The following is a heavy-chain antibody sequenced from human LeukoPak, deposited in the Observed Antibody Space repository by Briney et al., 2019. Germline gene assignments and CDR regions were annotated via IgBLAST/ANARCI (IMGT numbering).Heavy chain of an antibody. J-gene: IGHJ4*02. D-gene: IGHD6-19*01. Sequence: GGSLRLSCAASGFTFSSYTMNWVRQAPGKGLEWVANIKQDGSEKYYVDSVKGRFTISRDNAKKSLYLQMNSLRADDTAVYYCAKSGHQWLGYPGFHYWGQGTLVTVSS. CDR2: IKQDGSEK. V-gene: IGHV3-7*01. CDR3: AKSGHQWLGYPGFHY. CDR1: GFTFSSYT.